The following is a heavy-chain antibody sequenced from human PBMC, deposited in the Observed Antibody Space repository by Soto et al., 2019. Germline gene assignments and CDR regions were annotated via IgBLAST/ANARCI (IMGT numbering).Heavy chain of an antibody. CDR1: GYTFTSSA. J-gene: IGHJ4*02. D-gene: IGHD3-22*01. V-gene: IGHV1-3*01. Sequence: ASVKISCKASGYTFTSSAMHWVRQAPGQRLEWMGWINAGNGNTKYSQKFQGRVTITRDTSASTAYMELSSLRSEDTAVYYCAKSSGYYSFFDYWGQGTLVTVSS. CDR2: INAGNGNT. CDR3: AKSSGYYSFFDY.